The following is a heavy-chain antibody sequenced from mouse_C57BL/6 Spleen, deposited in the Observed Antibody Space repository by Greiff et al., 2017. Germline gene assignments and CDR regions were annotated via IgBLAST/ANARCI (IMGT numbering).Heavy chain of an antibody. J-gene: IGHJ3*01. CDR2: IRSKSNNYAT. CDR3: VSYYGSSPAY. Sequence: EVKVVESGGGLVQPKGSLKLSCAASGFSFNTYAMNWVRQAPGKGLEWVARIRSKSNNYATYYADSVKDRFTISRDDSESMLYLQMNNLKTEDTAMYYCVSYYGSSPAYWGQGTLVTVSA. V-gene: IGHV10-1*01. CDR1: GFSFNTYA. D-gene: IGHD1-1*01.